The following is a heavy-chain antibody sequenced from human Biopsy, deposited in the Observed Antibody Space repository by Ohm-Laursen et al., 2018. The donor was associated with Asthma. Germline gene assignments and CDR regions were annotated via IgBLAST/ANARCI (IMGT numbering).Heavy chain of an antibody. CDR3: ASQSSGSDFWSGYYYFDY. CDR1: GFTFSSYV. V-gene: IGHV3-30*03. D-gene: IGHD3-3*01. J-gene: IGHJ4*02. Sequence: SLRLSCPASGFTFSSYVMHWVRPAPGKGLEWVAVISYAGSNKYYADSVKGRFTISRDNSKNTLYLQMNSLRDKDTAVYHCASQSSGSDFWSGYYYFDYWGQGTLVTVSS. CDR2: ISYAGSNK.